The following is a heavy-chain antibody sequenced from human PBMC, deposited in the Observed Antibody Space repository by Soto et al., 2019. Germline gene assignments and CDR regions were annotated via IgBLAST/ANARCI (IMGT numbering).Heavy chain of an antibody. Sequence: ASVKVSCKASGYTFTSYGISWVRQAPGQGLEWMGWISAYNGNTNYAQKLQGRVTMTTDTSTSTAYMELRSLRSDDTAVYYCARINHLEWLWEADYWGQGTLVTVPQ. J-gene: IGHJ4*02. D-gene: IGHD3-3*01. CDR3: ARINHLEWLWEADY. CDR1: GYTFTSYG. CDR2: ISAYNGNT. V-gene: IGHV1-18*04.